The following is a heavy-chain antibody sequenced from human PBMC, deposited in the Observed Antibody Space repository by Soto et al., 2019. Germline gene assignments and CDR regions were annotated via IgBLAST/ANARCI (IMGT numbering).Heavy chain of an antibody. J-gene: IGHJ4*02. CDR1: GFTFSSYG. Sequence: GGSLRLSCAASGFTFSSYGMHWVRQAPGKGLEWVAVIWYDGSNKYYADSVKGRFTISRDNSKNTLYLQMNSLRAEDTAVYYCARGDYYDSSGYPGHFDYWGQGTLVTVSS. V-gene: IGHV3-33*01. CDR3: ARGDYYDSSGYPGHFDY. CDR2: IWYDGSNK. D-gene: IGHD3-22*01.